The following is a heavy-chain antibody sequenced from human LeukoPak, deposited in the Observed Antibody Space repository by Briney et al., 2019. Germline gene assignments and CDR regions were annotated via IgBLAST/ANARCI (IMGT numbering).Heavy chain of an antibody. CDR3: ARSKSWYSTEAFDI. CDR1: GFTFSSYA. D-gene: IGHD2-15*01. Sequence: GGSLRLSCAASGFTFSSYAMSWVRQAPGKGLVGVSRINGDGSNTTYADSVKGRFTISRDNAKNTLYLQMNSLRAEDTAVYHCARSKSWYSTEAFDIWGQGTMVTVSS. CDR2: INGDGSNT. V-gene: IGHV3-74*03. J-gene: IGHJ3*02.